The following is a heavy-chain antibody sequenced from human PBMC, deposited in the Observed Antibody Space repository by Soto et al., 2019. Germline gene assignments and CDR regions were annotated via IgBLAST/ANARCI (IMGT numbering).Heavy chain of an antibody. Sequence: QVQLVQSGAEAKKPGSSVKVSCKTSGGTFSSYAISWVRQAPGQGLEWLGGIVPLFRTTNYAQKIQGRVTITADTCTYTVYMEMSGLRSGDTAVYYCARGGYSSTWSNLLDRSGLDVWGEGTTVTVSS. V-gene: IGHV1-69*06. CDR3: ARGGYSSTWSNLLDRSGLDV. D-gene: IGHD6-13*01. CDR1: GGTFSSYA. J-gene: IGHJ6*04. CDR2: IVPLFRTT.